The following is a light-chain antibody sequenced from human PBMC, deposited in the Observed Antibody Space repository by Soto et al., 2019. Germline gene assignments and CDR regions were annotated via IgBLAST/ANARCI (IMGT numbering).Light chain of an antibody. V-gene: IGKV3-20*01. Sequence: EIVLTQSPGTLSLSPGERATLSCRASQTISNNFLAWYQQNPGQPPRLLIYGASWRATGIPDRFGGSGSGTDFTLTVSRLEPEDFAVYYCQQYGSSPRTFGQGTKVESK. CDR2: GAS. CDR3: QQYGSSPRT. CDR1: QTISNNF. J-gene: IGKJ1*01.